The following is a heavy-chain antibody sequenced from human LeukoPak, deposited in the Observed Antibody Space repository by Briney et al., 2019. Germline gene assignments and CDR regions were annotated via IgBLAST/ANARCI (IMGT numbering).Heavy chain of an antibody. CDR2: ISYDGSNK. Sequence: GGSLRLSCAASGFTFSSYGMHWVRQAPGKGLEWVAVISYDGSNKYYADSVKGRFTISRDNSKNTLYLQMNSLRAEDTAVYYCAKTLRVGYYYYYMDVRGKGTTVTVSS. J-gene: IGHJ6*03. CDR1: GFTFSSYG. D-gene: IGHD1-26*01. V-gene: IGHV3-30*18. CDR3: AKTLRVGYYYYYMDV.